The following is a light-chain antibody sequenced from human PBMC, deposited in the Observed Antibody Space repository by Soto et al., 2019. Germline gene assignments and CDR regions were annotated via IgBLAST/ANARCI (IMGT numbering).Light chain of an antibody. J-gene: IGKJ4*01. Sequence: DIQMTQSPSSLSASVGDRVNITCQASQDIRKYLNWYQQKPGKAPKLLIFGVSHLQRGVPSRFSGSRSGTDFTFTISSLQSEDVATYYCQQYDSVPITFGGGTKVDFK. CDR1: QDIRKY. CDR2: GVS. CDR3: QQYDSVPIT. V-gene: IGKV1-33*01.